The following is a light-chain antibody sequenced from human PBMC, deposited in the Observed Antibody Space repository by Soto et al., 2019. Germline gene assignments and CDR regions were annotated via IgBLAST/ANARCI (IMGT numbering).Light chain of an antibody. J-gene: IGKJ5*01. CDR3: HQYNNWPRT. CDR2: GAS. Sequence: EIVMTQSPATLSVSPGERATLSCRASHSVRNNLAWYQQKPGQAPSLLIYGASTRATGIPARFSGSGSGTEFTLTISSLQSEDFAVYFCHQYNNWPRTFGQGTRLEIK. CDR1: HSVRNN. V-gene: IGKV3-15*01.